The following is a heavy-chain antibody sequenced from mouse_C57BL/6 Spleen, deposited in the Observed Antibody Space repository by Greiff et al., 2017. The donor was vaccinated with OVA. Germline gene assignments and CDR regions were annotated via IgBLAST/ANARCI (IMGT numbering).Heavy chain of an antibody. J-gene: IGHJ3*01. Sequence: QVQLQQPGAELVRPGSSVKLSCKASGYTFTSYWLDWVKQRPGQGLEWIGNIYPSDSETHYNQKFKDKATLTVDKSSSTAYMQLSSLTSEDSAVYYCARLPHWDWFAYWGQGTLVTVSA. CDR2: IYPSDSET. CDR3: ARLPHWDWFAY. V-gene: IGHV1-61*01. D-gene: IGHD4-1*01. CDR1: GYTFTSYW.